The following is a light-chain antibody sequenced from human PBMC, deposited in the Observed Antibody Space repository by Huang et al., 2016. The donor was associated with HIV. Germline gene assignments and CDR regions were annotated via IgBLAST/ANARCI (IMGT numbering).Light chain of an antibody. J-gene: IGKJ4*01. CDR3: QQRANWPPLT. Sequence: EIVLTQSPATLSLSPGDRATLSCRASQSVTTYLGWYQQKPGQAPRLLIYDVSSRATGVPARFSGSGSGTDFTLTISSLEPEDFAVYYCQQRANWPPLTFGGGTKVEMK. V-gene: IGKV3-11*01. CDR1: QSVTTY. CDR2: DVS.